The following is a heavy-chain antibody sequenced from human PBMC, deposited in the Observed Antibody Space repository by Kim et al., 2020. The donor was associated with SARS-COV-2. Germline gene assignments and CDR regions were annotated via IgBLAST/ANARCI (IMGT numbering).Heavy chain of an antibody. CDR3: AREYYDSSVAYYYYYGMDV. J-gene: IGHJ6*02. V-gene: IGHV3-48*02. Sequence: GGSLRLSCAASGFTFSSYSMNWVRQAPGKGLEWVSYISSSSSTIYYADSVKGRFTISRDNAKNSLYLQMNSLRDEDTAVYYCAREYYDSSVAYYYYYGMDVWGQGTTVTVSS. D-gene: IGHD3-22*01. CDR1: GFTFSSYS. CDR2: ISSSSSTI.